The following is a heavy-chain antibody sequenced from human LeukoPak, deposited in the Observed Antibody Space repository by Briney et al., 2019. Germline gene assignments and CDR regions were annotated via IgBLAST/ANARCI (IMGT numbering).Heavy chain of an antibody. CDR2: IYTSGST. CDR3: ARSESGHYDFWSGYPTLNWFDP. J-gene: IGHJ5*02. Sequence: SESLSLTCAGYGGSFSGYYWSWIRQPAGKGLEWIGRIYTSGSTNYNPSLKSRVTMSVDTSKNQFSLKLSSVTAADTAVYYCARSESGHYDFWSGYPTLNWFDPWGQGTLVTVSS. CDR1: GGSFSGYY. D-gene: IGHD3-3*01. V-gene: IGHV4-59*10.